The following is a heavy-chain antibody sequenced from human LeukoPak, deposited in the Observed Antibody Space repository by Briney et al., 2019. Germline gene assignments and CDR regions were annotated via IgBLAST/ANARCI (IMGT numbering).Heavy chain of an antibody. CDR2: IKQDGSEK. CDR3: ARKNDFWSGYYGY. D-gene: IGHD3-3*01. J-gene: IGHJ4*02. Sequence: GGSLRLSCAPSGFTFSSYWMSWVRQAPGKGLEWVANIKQDGSEKYYVDSVKGRFTISRDNAKNSLYLQMNSLRAEDTAVYYCARKNDFWSGYYGYWGQGTLVTVSS. CDR1: GFTFSSYW. V-gene: IGHV3-7*01.